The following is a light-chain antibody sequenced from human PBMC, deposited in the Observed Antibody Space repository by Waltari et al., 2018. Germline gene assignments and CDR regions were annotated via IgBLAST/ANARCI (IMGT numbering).Light chain of an antibody. V-gene: IGLV2-14*03. Sequence: QSALTQPASVSGSPGQSITISCTGTATAIGGYNHVSWYQHHPGKAPQLSIFDVSSRPSGISYRFSASKFGNTASLTISGLQPDDEADYYCCSFTSSSTWVFGGGTKLTVL. CDR1: ATAIGGYNH. J-gene: IGLJ3*02. CDR2: DVS. CDR3: CSFTSSSTWV.